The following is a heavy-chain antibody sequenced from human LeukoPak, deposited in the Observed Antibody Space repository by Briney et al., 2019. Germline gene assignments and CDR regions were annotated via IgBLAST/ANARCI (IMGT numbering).Heavy chain of an antibody. CDR2: IKQDGSEE. Sequence: GGSLRLSCAASGFTFSSYWMSWVRQAPGKGLEWVANIKQDGSEEVYVDSVKGRFTISRDNAKNSLLLQMNTLRAEDTAVYYCARDPYSSTWSYGMDVWGQGTTVSVSS. D-gene: IGHD6-6*01. CDR1: GFTFSSYW. J-gene: IGHJ6*02. CDR3: ARDPYSSTWSYGMDV. V-gene: IGHV3-7*05.